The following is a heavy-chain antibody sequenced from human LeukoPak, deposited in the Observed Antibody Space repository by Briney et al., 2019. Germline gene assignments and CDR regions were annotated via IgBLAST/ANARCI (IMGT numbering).Heavy chain of an antibody. V-gene: IGHV4-34*01. CDR3: ARETNYYDSSGYRPGDAFDI. CDR2: INHSGST. Sequence: SETLSLTCAVYGGSFSGYYWSWIRQPPGKGLEWIGEINHSGSTNYNPSLKSRVTISVDTSKNQFSLKLSSVTAADTAVYYCARETNYYDSSGYRPGDAFDIWGQGTMVTVSS. CDR1: GGSFSGYY. J-gene: IGHJ3*02. D-gene: IGHD3-22*01.